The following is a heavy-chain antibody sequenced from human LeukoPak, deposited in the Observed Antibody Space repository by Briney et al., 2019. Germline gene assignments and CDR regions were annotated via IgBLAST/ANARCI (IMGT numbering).Heavy chain of an antibody. Sequence: SETLSLTCAVYGGSFSGYYWSWIRQPPGKGLEWIGEINHSGITNYNLSLKSRVTISVDRSKNQFSLKLSSVTAANTAVYYCATTYSNHYYDYLDVWGKGTTVTVSS. CDR3: ATTYSNHYYDYLDV. D-gene: IGHD4-11*01. J-gene: IGHJ6*03. V-gene: IGHV4-34*01. CDR2: INHSGIT. CDR1: GGSFSGYY.